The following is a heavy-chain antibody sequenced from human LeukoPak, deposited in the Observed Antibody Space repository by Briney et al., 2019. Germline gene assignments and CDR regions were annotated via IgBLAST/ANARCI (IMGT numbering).Heavy chain of an antibody. J-gene: IGHJ5*02. CDR3: AKDLPPTIMIA. Sequence: PGGSLRLSCAASGFTFSTYGMQWVRQAPGKGLEWPSFIWFDGSSKHYADSVKGRFIISRDNSKSTLYLEMNSLRPEDTGVYYCAKDLPPTIMIAWGQGTLVTVSS. CDR2: IWFDGSSK. V-gene: IGHV3-30*02. D-gene: IGHD2-2*02. CDR1: GFTFSTYG.